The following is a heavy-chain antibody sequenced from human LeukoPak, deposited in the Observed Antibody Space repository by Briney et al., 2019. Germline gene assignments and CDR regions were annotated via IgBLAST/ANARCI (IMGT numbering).Heavy chain of an antibody. Sequence: GGSLRLSCAASGFTFSSYWMSWVRQAPGKGLEWVANIKQDGSEKYYVDSVKGRFTISRDNAKNSLYLQMNSLRAEDTAVYYCARGDKRWLDPFDYWGQGTLVTVSS. CDR1: GFTFSSYW. CDR3: ARGDKRWLDPFDY. V-gene: IGHV3-7*03. D-gene: IGHD6-19*01. J-gene: IGHJ4*02. CDR2: IKQDGSEK.